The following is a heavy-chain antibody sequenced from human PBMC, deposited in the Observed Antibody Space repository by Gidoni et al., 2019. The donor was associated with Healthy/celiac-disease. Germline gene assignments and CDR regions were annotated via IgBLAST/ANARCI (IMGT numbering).Heavy chain of an antibody. CDR3: ARHKTDYDFWSGYSLDAFDI. D-gene: IGHD3-3*01. J-gene: IGHJ3*02. Sequence: QLKLQESGPGLGKPSETLSLTCTVSGGSISSSRYYWGWIRQPPGKGLEWFGSIYYSGSTSYHPSLKLRVTISVDTSKNQFSLKLSSVTAADTAVYYCARHKTDYDFWSGYSLDAFDIWGQGTMVTVSS. CDR1: GGSISSSRYY. V-gene: IGHV4-39*01. CDR2: IYYSGST.